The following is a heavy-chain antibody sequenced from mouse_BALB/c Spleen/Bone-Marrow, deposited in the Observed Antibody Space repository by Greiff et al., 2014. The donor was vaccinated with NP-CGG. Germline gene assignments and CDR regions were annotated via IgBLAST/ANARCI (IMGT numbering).Heavy chain of an antibody. D-gene: IGHD1-2*01. V-gene: IGHV2-9*02. CDR1: GFSLTSYG. CDR3: ARITTATGAMDY. CDR2: IWAGGST. J-gene: IGHJ4*01. Sequence: VKLMESGPGLVAPSQSLSITCTVSGFSLTSYGVHWVRQPPGKGLEWLGVIWAGGSTNYNSALMSRLSISKDNSKSQVFLKMNSLQTDNTAMSDGARITTATGAMDYWGQGTSVTVSS.